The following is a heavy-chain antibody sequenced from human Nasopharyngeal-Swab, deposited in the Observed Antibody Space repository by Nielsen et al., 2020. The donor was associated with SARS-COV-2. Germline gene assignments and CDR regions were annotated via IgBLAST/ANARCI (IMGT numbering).Heavy chain of an antibody. CDR1: GYTFTSYY. V-gene: IGHV1-46*01. Sequence: ASVKVSCKASGYTFTSYYMHWVRQAPGQGLEWMGIINPSGGSTNYAQKFQGRVTITADKSTSTAYMELSSLRSEDTAVYYCARGNDYSYYMDVWGKGTTVTVSS. CDR3: ARGNDYSYYMDV. CDR2: INPSGGST. D-gene: IGHD2-8*01. J-gene: IGHJ6*03.